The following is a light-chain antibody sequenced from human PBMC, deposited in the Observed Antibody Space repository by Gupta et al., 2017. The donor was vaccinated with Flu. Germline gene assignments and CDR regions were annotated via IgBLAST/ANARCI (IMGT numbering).Light chain of an antibody. CDR3: QQYGSSLPLT. Sequence: ELVLTQSPGTLSLSPGERATLSCRASQSVSSNYLAWYQQKPGQAPRLLIYGASIRATGIPDRFSGSGSATDFTLAISRLEPEDFAMYYCQQYGSSLPLTFGGGTKVEIK. J-gene: IGKJ4*01. CDR2: GAS. V-gene: IGKV3-20*01. CDR1: QSVSSNY.